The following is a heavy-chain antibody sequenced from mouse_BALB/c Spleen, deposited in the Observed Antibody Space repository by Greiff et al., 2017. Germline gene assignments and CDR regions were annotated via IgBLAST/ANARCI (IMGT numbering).Heavy chain of an antibody. CDR1: GDSITSGY. V-gene: IGHV3-8*02. Sequence: VQLKQSGPSLVKPSQTLSLTCSVTGDSITSGYWNWIRKFPGNKLEYMGYISYSGSTYYNPSLKSRISITRDTSKNQYYLQLNSVTTEDTATYYCARGRIDYDYDGWYFDVWGAGTTVTVSS. CDR3: ARGRIDYDYDGWYFDV. CDR2: ISYSGST. J-gene: IGHJ1*01. D-gene: IGHD2-4*01.